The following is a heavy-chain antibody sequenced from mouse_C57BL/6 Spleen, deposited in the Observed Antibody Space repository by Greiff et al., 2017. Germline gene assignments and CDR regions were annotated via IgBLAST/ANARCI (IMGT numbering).Heavy chain of an antibody. CDR2: IYPRSGNT. J-gene: IGHJ3*01. D-gene: IGHD1-1*01. CDR3: ARVYGSSSAWVAY. Sequence: QVQLQQSGAELARPGASVKLSCKASGYTFTSYGISWVKQRTGQGLEWIGEIYPRSGNTYYNEKFKGKATLTADKSSSTAYMELRSLTSEDSAVYFCARVYGSSSAWVAYWGQGTLVTVSA. V-gene: IGHV1-81*01. CDR1: GYTFTSYG.